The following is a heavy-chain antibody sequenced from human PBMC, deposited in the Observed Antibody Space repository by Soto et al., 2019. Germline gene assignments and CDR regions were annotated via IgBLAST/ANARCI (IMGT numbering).Heavy chain of an antibody. Sequence: ASVKVSCKASGGTFSSYAISWVRQAPGQGLEWMGGIIPIFGTANYAQKFQGRVTITADESTSTAYMELSSLRSEDTAVYYCARDRHVYYDYVWGSYPLSGWGQGTLVTVSS. CDR2: IIPIFGTA. J-gene: IGHJ4*02. D-gene: IGHD3-16*02. CDR1: GGTFSSYA. V-gene: IGHV1-69*13. CDR3: ARDRHVYYDYVWGSYPLSG.